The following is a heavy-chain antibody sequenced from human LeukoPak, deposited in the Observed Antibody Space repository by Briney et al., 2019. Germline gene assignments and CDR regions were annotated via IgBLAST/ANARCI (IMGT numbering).Heavy chain of an antibody. J-gene: IGHJ5*02. CDR1: GYTFTSYD. V-gene: IGHV1-8*01. D-gene: IGHD6-13*01. CDR2: MNPNSGNT. CDR3: ARVAAAGTRGDINWFDP. Sequence: ASVKVSCKASGYTFTSYDINWVRQATGQGLEWMGWMNPNSGNTGYAQKFQGRVTMTRNTSISTAYMELSSLRSEDTAVYYCARVAAAGTRGDINWFDPWGQGTLVTVSS.